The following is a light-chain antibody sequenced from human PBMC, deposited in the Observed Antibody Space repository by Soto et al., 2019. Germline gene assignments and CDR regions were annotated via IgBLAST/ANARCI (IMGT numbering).Light chain of an antibody. CDR3: QQYDSLPIT. CDR2: GAS. J-gene: IGKJ5*01. Sequence: EIVLTQSPGTLSLSPGERASLSCRASQSVSSSSLAWYQQKPGQAPRLLIYGASSRATGIPQRFSGSGSVTDFTLTISRLQTADFAVYYCQQYDSLPITFGHGTRLEIK. V-gene: IGKV3-20*01. CDR1: QSVSSSS.